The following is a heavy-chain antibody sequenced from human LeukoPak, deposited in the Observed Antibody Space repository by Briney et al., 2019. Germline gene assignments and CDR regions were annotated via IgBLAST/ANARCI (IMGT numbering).Heavy chain of an antibody. J-gene: IGHJ3*01. CDR1: GFTVSSNY. CDR3: ARVVGGSAFDG. D-gene: IGHD3-16*01. V-gene: IGHV3-53*04. Sequence: PGGSLRLSCAASGFTVSSNYMSWVRQAPGKGLEWVSIIYSGGSTYYADSVKGRFTISRHNSKNTLYLQMNSLRAEDTAVYYCARVVGGSAFDGWGQGTMVTVS. CDR2: IYSGGST.